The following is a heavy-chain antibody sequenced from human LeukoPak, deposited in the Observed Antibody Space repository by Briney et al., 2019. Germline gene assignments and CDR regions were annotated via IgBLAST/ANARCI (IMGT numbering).Heavy chain of an antibody. D-gene: IGHD3-16*02. CDR2: INHSGST. CDR3: ARGVLYDYIWGSYRQGLDY. V-gene: IGHV4-34*01. CDR1: GGSFSGYY. J-gene: IGHJ4*02. Sequence: PPETLSLTCAVYGGSFSGYYWSWIRQPPGKGLEWIGEINHSGSTNYNPSLKSRVTISVDTSKNQFSLKLSSVTAADTAVYYCARGVLYDYIWGSYRQGLDYWGQGTLVTVSS.